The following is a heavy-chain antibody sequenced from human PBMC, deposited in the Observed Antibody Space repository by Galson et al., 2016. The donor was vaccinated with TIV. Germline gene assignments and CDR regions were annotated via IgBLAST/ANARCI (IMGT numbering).Heavy chain of an antibody. D-gene: IGHD5/OR15-5a*01. Sequence: SLRLSCAPSGFTIGTYAMSWVRQAPGKGLAWVSAISASGSHTFYAGSVKGRFTISRDNYRNTLYLQMNGLRPEVTAVYYCAKEVSTVPYGIDLWGQGTTVTVSS. CDR1: GFTIGTYA. V-gene: IGHV3-23*01. CDR3: AKEVSTVPYGIDL. J-gene: IGHJ6*02. CDR2: ISASGSHT.